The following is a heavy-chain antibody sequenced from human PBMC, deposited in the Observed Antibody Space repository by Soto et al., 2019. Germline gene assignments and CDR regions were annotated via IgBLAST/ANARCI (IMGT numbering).Heavy chain of an antibody. V-gene: IGHV4-59*01. CDR2: IYYSGST. CDR1: GGSISSYY. D-gene: IGHD3-3*01. J-gene: IGHJ6*03. CDR3: ARGGRITLFGVARPSYYYYYMDV. Sequence: SETLSLTCTVSGGSISSYYWSWIRQPPGKGLEWIGYIYYSGSTNYNPSLKSRVTISVDTSKNQFSLKLSSVTAADTAVYYCARGGRITLFGVARPSYYYYYMDVWGKGTRVTVSS.